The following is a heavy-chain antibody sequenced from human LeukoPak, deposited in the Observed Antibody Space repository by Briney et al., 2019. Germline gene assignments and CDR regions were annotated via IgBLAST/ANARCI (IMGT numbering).Heavy chain of an antibody. CDR1: GGSISSSSYY. CDR3: ASACCGGDCYQMFYFQH. V-gene: IGHV4-39*01. D-gene: IGHD2-21*02. CDR2: IYYSGST. Sequence: SDTLSLTCTVSGGSISSSSYYWGWIRQPPGKGLEWIGSIYYSGSTYYNPSLKSRVTISVDTSKNQFSLKLSSVTAADTAVYYCASACCGGDCYQMFYFQHWGQGTLVTVSS. J-gene: IGHJ1*01.